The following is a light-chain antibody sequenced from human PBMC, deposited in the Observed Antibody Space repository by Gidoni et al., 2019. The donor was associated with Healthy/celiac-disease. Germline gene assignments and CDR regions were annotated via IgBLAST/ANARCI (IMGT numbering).Light chain of an antibody. V-gene: IGKV3-20*01. CDR3: QQYGSSYT. J-gene: IGKJ2*01. CDR2: GAS. CDR1: QRVSSSY. Sequence: EIVLTQSPGTLSLSPGDRATLSCRASQRVSSSYLAWYQQKPGQAPRLLIYGASSRATGIPDRFSGSGSGTDFTLTISRLEPEDFAVYYCQQYGSSYTFGQGTKLEIK.